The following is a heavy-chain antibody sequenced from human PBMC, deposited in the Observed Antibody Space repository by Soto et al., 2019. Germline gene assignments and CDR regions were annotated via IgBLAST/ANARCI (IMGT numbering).Heavy chain of an antibody. V-gene: IGHV3-15*01. CDR1: GFSFGGAW. CDR3: ATRRATTSASVFDY. D-gene: IGHD4-4*01. Sequence: GGSLRPSCVVSGFSFGGAWRSWVGQVPGNGVEWVGRIKSKTDGETTDYAAPAKGRFTISRDDAENTVYLQLNSLKSEDTAVYYCATRRATTSASVFDYCGQGTRVTVSS. CDR2: IKSKTDGETT. J-gene: IGHJ4*02.